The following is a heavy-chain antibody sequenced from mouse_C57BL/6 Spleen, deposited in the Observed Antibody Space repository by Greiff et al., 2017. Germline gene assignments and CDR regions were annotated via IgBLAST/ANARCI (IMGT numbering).Heavy chain of an antibody. V-gene: IGHV1-69*01. J-gene: IGHJ2*01. CDR1: GYTFTSYW. CDR2: IDPSDSYT. CDR3: GRQDGEAVQYYFDY. Sequence: VQLQQPGAELVMPGASVKLSCKASGYTFTSYWMHWVKQRPGQGLEWIGEIDPSDSYTNYNQKFKGKSTLTVDKSSSTAYMQLSSLTSEDSAVYACGRQDGEAVQYYFDYWGQGTTLTVSS.